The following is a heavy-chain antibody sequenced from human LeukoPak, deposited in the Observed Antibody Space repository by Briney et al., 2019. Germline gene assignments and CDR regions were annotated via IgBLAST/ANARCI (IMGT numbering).Heavy chain of an antibody. J-gene: IGHJ4*02. D-gene: IGHD4-11*01. V-gene: IGHV1-2*02. CDR3: ARERVCSNYVENYFDY. CDR1: GYTFTGYY. CDR2: INPNSGDT. Sequence: ASVKVSCKASGYTFTGYYMHWVRQAPGQGLEWMGWINPNSGDTNYAQKFQGRVTMTRDTSISTAYMELSRLRSDDTAVYYCARERVCSNYVENYFDYWGQGTLVTVSS.